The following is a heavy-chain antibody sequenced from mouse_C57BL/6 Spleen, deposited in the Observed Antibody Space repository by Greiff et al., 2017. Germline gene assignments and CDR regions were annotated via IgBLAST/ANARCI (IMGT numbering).Heavy chain of an antibody. CDR3: ARHWGNWDFDY. J-gene: IGHJ2*01. CDR2: ISSGGSYT. CDR1: GFTFSSYG. D-gene: IGHD4-1*01. V-gene: IGHV5-6*01. Sequence: EVKVVESGGDLVKPGGSLKLSCAASGFTFSSYGMSWVRQTPDKRLEWVATISSGGSYTYYPESVKGRFTISRDNATNTLYLQLSSLKSEDTAMEYCARHWGNWDFDYWGQGTTLTVSS.